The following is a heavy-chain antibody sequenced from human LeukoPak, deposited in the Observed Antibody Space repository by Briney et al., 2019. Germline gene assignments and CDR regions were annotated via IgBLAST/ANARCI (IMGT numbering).Heavy chain of an antibody. D-gene: IGHD7-27*01. CDR3: ARAGTGILYWYFDL. CDR1: GGSISSSSYY. Sequence: SETLSLTCTVSGGSISSSSYYWGWIRQPPGKGLEWIGSIYYSGSTYYNPSLKSRVTISVDTSKNQFSLKLSSVTAADTAVYYCARAGTGILYWYFDLWGRGTLVTVSS. J-gene: IGHJ2*01. CDR2: IYYSGST. V-gene: IGHV4-39*07.